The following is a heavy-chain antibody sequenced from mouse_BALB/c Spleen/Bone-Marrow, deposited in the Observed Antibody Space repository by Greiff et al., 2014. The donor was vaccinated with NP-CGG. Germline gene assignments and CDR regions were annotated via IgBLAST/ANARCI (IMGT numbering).Heavy chain of an antibody. CDR3: ARHKWAMDY. V-gene: IGHV1S56*01. Sequence: VQLVESGPELVKPGASVRISCKASGYTFTSYYIHWVKQRPGQGLEWIGWIYPGNVNTKYNEKFKVKATLTADKSSSTAYMQLSSLTSEDSAVYFYARHKWAMDYWGQGTSVTVSS. D-gene: IGHD1-3*01. CDR1: GYTFTSYY. CDR2: IYPGNVNT. J-gene: IGHJ4*01.